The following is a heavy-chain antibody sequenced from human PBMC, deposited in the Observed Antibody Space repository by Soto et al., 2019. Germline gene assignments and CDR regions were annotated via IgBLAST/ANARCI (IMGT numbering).Heavy chain of an antibody. Sequence: EVQLVESGGGLVQPGRSLRLSCAASGFTFNDYAMHWVRQAPGKGLEWVSSISWDSASIDYADSVKGRFTISRDNATKSLYLQMCSRRADDAAVYYCASGMDPYPDLDYGGQGTRVTVSS. CDR2: ISWDSASI. CDR3: ASGMDPYPDLDY. CDR1: GFTFNDYA. D-gene: IGHD2-21*01. J-gene: IGHJ4*02. V-gene: IGHV3-9*01.